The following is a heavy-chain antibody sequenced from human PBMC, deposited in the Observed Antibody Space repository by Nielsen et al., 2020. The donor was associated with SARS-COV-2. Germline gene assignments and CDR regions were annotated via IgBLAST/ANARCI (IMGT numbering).Heavy chain of an antibody. Sequence: SETLSLTCTVSGGSISSYYWSWIRQPPGKGLEWIGYIYYSGSTNYNPSLKSRVTISVDTSKNQFSLKLSSVTAADTAVYYCARDQLWSSGYMDVWGKETTVTVSS. CDR2: IYYSGST. D-gene: IGHD5-18*01. CDR3: ARDQLWSSGYMDV. V-gene: IGHV4-59*12. J-gene: IGHJ6*03. CDR1: GGSISSYY.